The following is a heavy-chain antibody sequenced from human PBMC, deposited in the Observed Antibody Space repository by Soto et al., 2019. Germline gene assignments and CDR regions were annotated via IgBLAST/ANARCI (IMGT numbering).Heavy chain of an antibody. Sequence: PSETLSLTYTVSGGSISSGSYYLGWIRKPPGKGLEWIGSIYYSGRSTYYNPSLKSRVTISVDTSKNQFSLKLTSVTAADTALYYCARDYFDSSDYTTNWFDPWGQGSPVTVPQ. V-gene: IGHV4-39*01. CDR2: IYYSGRST. D-gene: IGHD3-22*01. CDR1: GGSISSGSYY. CDR3: ARDYFDSSDYTTNWFDP. J-gene: IGHJ5*02.